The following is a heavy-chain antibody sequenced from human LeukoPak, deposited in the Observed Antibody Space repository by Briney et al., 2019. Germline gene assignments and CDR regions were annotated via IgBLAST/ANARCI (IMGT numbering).Heavy chain of an antibody. J-gene: IGHJ4*02. D-gene: IGHD4-17*01. CDR3: TKDLPDYGDYIEGY. CDR1: RFTLNTYA. Sequence: GGSLRLSCAASRFTLNTYAMSWVRQAPGKGLEWVSTISGSGGTTNYADSVKGRFTFSRDNSKNTLYLQMNSLRAEDTAVYYCTKDLPDYGDYIEGYWGQGTLVTVSS. V-gene: IGHV3-23*01. CDR2: ISGSGGTT.